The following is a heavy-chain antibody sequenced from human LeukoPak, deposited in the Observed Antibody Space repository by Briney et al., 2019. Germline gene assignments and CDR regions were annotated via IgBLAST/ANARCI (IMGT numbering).Heavy chain of an antibody. V-gene: IGHV1-69*01. Sequence: SVKVSCKASGGTFSSYAISWVRQAPGQGLEWMGGIIPVFGTSNYAQKFQGRVTINADESTRTAYMELSGLRSEDTAVYYCARVTGGRYCTTTSCYMRGWFDPWGQGTLVIVSS. J-gene: IGHJ5*02. CDR3: ARVTGGRYCTTTSCYMRGWFDP. CDR1: GGTFSSYA. CDR2: IIPVFGTS. D-gene: IGHD2-2*02.